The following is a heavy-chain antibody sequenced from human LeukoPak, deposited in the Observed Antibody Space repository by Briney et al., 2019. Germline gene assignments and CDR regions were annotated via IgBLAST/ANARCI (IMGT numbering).Heavy chain of an antibody. J-gene: IGHJ4*02. CDR2: INPNSGGT. D-gene: IGHD1-7*01. V-gene: IGHV1-2*02. CDR1: GYTFTGYY. Sequence: ASVKVSCKASGYTFTGYYMHWLRQAPGQRLAWMGWINPNSGGTNYAQKFQGRVTMTRDTSISTAYMELSRLRSEDTAVYYCARAPSITGTTPPGYWGQGTLVTVSS. CDR3: ARAPSITGTTPPGY.